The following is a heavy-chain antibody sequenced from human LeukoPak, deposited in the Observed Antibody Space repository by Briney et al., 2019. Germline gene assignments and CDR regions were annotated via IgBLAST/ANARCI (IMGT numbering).Heavy chain of an antibody. V-gene: IGHV4-30-4*01. D-gene: IGHD3-10*01. Sequence: PSQTLSLTCTVSGGSISSGDYYWSWIRQPPGKGLEWIGYIYYSGSTNYNPSLKSRVTISVDTSKNQFSLKLSSVTAADTAVYYCARLLWDITMVRGAINNWFDPWGQGTLVTVSS. CDR1: GGSISSGDYY. J-gene: IGHJ5*02. CDR2: IYYSGST. CDR3: ARLLWDITMVRGAINNWFDP.